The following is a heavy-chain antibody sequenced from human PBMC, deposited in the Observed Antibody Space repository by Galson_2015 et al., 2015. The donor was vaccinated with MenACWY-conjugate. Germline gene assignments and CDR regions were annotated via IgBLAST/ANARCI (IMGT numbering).Heavy chain of an antibody. D-gene: IGHD2-8*01. Sequence: SLRLSCAASGFTFTDSPIHWVRQASGKGLEWLGRIRSKSNTYATTYAASVRGRFTISRDDSKNTAYLQMDSLESEDTALYYCTRLEDLGRSQTGLYHFDYWGQGVLVTVSS. J-gene: IGHJ4*02. CDR1: GFTFTDSP. CDR2: IRSKSNTYAT. CDR3: TRLEDLGRSQTGLYHFDY. V-gene: IGHV3-73*01.